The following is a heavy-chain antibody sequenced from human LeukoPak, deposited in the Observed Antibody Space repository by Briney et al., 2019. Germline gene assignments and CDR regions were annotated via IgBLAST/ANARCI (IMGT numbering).Heavy chain of an antibody. V-gene: IGHV3-23*01. CDR1: GFTFSSYA. CDR2: ISGSGGST. CDR3: AKETTVTNWFDP. D-gene: IGHD4-17*01. J-gene: IGHJ5*02. Sequence: GGSLRLSCGVSGFTFSSYAMSWVRQAPGKGLEWVSAISGSGGSTYYADSVKGRFTISRDNSKNTLYLQMNSLRAEDTAVYYCAKETTVTNWFDPWGQGTLVTVSS.